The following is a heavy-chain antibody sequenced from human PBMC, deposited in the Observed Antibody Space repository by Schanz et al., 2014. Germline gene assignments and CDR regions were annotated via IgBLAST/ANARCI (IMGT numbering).Heavy chain of an antibody. D-gene: IGHD1-26*01. CDR2: ISYDEATK. CDR3: GKDIQRELLRDDHYYGMDV. J-gene: IGHJ6*02. Sequence: QMHLAESGGGVVQPGRSLRLSCAASGAASGFTFSNYAMHWVRQSPGKGLEWVAVISYDEATKHYADSVKGRFTTSSDNSKNTMYLPMNSLRAEATAVYYCGKDIQRELLRDDHYYGMDVWGQGTTVTVSS. CDR1: GFTFSNYA. V-gene: IGHV3-30*04.